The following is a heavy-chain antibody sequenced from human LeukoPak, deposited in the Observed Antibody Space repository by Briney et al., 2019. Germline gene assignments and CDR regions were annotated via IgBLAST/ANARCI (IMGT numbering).Heavy chain of an antibody. Sequence: AGSLSLCWAASGFTFSSYWMHWVRQAPRKGLVWVSRINSDGSSTSYADSVKGRFTISRDNAKNTLYLQMDSLRAEDTAVYYCAREGDIVATYWFDPWGQGTLVTVSS. CDR2: INSDGSST. CDR3: AREGDIVATYWFDP. J-gene: IGHJ5*02. CDR1: GFTFSSYW. D-gene: IGHD5-12*01. V-gene: IGHV3-74*01.